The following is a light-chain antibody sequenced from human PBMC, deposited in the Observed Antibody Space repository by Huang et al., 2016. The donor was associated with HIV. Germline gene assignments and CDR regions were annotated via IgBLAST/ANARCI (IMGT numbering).Light chain of an antibody. CDR2: VAS. J-gene: IGKJ4*01. CDR1: QSLLHRNGNNY. Sequence: DIVMTQSPLSLSVTPGEPASISCRSSQSLLHRNGNNYLDWYLQKPGQSPQLLIYVASSRASGIPDRFNGSGSGTDVTLKISRVEAEDVGVYYCMQALQTPLTFGGGTKVEVK. CDR3: MQALQTPLT. V-gene: IGKV2-28*01.